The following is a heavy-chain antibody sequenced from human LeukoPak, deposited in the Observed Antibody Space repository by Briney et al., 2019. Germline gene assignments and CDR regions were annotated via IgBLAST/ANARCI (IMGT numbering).Heavy chain of an antibody. Sequence: ASAKVSCKASGYTFTSYAMNWVRQAPGQGLEWMGWINTNTGNPTYAQGFTGRFVFSLDTSVSTAYLQISSLKAEDTAVYYCARGDCSGGSCFPDAFDIWGQGTMVTVSS. V-gene: IGHV7-4-1*02. J-gene: IGHJ3*02. D-gene: IGHD2-15*01. CDR2: INTNTGNP. CDR3: ARGDCSGGSCFPDAFDI. CDR1: GYTFTSYA.